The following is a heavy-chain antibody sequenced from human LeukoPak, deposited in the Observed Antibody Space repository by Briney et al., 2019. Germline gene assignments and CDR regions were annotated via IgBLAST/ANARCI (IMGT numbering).Heavy chain of an antibody. V-gene: IGHV1-8*01. D-gene: IGHD3-22*01. CDR3: ARLMGHYYDSSGCYSFDP. CDR2: MNPNSGNT. Sequence: ASVKVSCKASGYTFTSYDINWVRQATGQGLEWMGWMNPNSGNTGYAQKFQGRVTMTRNTSISTAYMELSSLRSEDTAVYYCARLMGHYYDSSGCYSFDPWGQGTLVTVSS. J-gene: IGHJ5*02. CDR1: GYTFTSYD.